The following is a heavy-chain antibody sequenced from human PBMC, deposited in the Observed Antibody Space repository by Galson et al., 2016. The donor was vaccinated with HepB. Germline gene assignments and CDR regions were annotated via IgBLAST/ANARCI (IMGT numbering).Heavy chain of an antibody. Sequence: SLRLSCAASGFTFRSYAMSWVRQAPGKGLEWVSSVTGTGTTTYYADSVKARLTLSGENSKNTLDLQMNSLRAEDTAVYYCARDFNRTPGITMIALLDRRGQVWGHGTTVTVSS. D-gene: IGHD3-22*01. CDR2: VTGTGTTT. CDR1: GFTFRSYA. J-gene: IGHJ6*02. CDR3: ARDFNRTPGITMIALLDRRGQV. V-gene: IGHV3-23*01.